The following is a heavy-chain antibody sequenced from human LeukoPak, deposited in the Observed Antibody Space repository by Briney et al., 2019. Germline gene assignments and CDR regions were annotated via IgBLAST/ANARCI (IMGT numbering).Heavy chain of an antibody. D-gene: IGHD6-13*01. J-gene: IGHJ4*02. V-gene: IGHV3-21*01. CDR1: GGSISSYY. CDR3: ARDFLAAAGTIGADY. CDR2: ISSSSSYI. Sequence: ETLSLTCTVSGGSISSYYWSWVRQAPGKGLEWVSSISSSSSYIYYADSVKGRFTISRDNAKNSLYLQMNSLRAEDTAVYYCARDFLAAAGTIGADYWGQGTLVTVSS.